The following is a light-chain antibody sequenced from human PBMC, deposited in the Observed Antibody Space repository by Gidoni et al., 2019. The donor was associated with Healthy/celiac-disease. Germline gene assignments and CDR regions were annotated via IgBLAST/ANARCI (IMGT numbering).Light chain of an antibody. CDR3: GTWDSSLSAPAV. V-gene: IGLV1-51*02. CDR2: ENN. J-gene: IGLJ7*01. CDR1: SSNIGNNY. Sequence: QSVLTQPPSVSAAPGQKVTISCSGSSSNIGNNYVSWYQQLPGTAPTLLIYENNKRPSGIPDRFSGSKSGTSATLGITGLQTGDEADYYCGTWDSSLSAPAVFGGGTQLTVL.